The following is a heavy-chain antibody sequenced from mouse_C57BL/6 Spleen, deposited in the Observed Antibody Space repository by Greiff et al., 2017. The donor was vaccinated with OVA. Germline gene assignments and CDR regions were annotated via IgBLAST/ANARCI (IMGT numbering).Heavy chain of an antibody. Sequence: EVQLQQSGTVLARPGASVKMSCKTSGYTFTSYWMHWVKQRPGQGLEWIGAIYPGNSDTSYNQKFKGKAKLTAVTSASTAYMELSSLTNEDSAVYYCTVYDGYYEAMDYWGQGTSVTVSS. J-gene: IGHJ4*01. CDR1: GYTFTSYW. D-gene: IGHD2-3*01. V-gene: IGHV1-5*01. CDR2: IYPGNSDT. CDR3: TVYDGYYEAMDY.